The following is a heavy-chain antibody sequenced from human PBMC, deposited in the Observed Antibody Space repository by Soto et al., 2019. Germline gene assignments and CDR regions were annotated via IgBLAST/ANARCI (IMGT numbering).Heavy chain of an antibody. J-gene: IGHJ4*02. CDR3: ARDLPLAGQWLGTFDY. CDR1: GYTFTSYG. D-gene: IGHD6-19*01. Sequence: QVQLVQSGAEVKKPGASVKVSCKASGYTFTSYGISWVRQAPGQGLEWMGWISAYNGNTNYAQKLQGRVTMTTDTSTSTAYRELRSQRSDDTAVYYCARDLPLAGQWLGTFDYWGQGTLVTVSS. V-gene: IGHV1-18*01. CDR2: ISAYNGNT.